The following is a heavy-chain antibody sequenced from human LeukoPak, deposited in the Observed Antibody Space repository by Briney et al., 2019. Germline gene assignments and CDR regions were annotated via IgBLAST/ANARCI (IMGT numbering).Heavy chain of an antibody. CDR3: AKDRGPYVGIDNNWFDP. V-gene: IGHV3-23*01. J-gene: IGHJ5*02. CDR2: IGGSGDGT. CDR1: GFTFKLYA. Sequence: GGSLRLSCTASGFTFKLYAMTWVRQAPGKGLEWVSGIGGSGDGTHYTHSVKGRFTISRDNSKNTLYLQMNSLRAEDTAVYYCAKDRGPYVGIDNNWFDPWGHGNLVIVSS. D-gene: IGHD3-10*02.